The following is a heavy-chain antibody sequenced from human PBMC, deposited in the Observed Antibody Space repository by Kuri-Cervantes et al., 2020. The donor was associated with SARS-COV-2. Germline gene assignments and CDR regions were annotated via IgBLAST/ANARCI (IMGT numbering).Heavy chain of an antibody. CDR1: GFTFSSYW. J-gene: IGHJ4*02. CDR2: IKQDGSEK. V-gene: IGHV3-7*01. CDR3: ANQLVLALDY. Sequence: GESRKISCAATGFTFSSYWMSWVRQAPGKGLEWVANIKQDGSEKYYVDSGKGRFTISRDNAKNSRYLQMNSLRAEDTAVYYCANQLVLALDYWGQGTLVTVSS. D-gene: IGHD6-6*01.